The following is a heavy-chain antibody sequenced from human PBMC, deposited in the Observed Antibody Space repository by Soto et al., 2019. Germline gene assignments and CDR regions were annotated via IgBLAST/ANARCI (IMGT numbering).Heavy chain of an antibody. Sequence: QVQLVQSGAEVKKPGASVKVSCKASGYTFTSYDVNWVRQATGQGLEWMGWMNPNSGNTGYAQKFQGRVTMTRNTSISTAYMELSSLRSEDTAVYYCARGLRYNWNDLADYWGQGTLVTVSS. CDR2: MNPNSGNT. V-gene: IGHV1-8*01. J-gene: IGHJ4*02. CDR3: ARGLRYNWNDLADY. D-gene: IGHD1-20*01. CDR1: GYTFTSYD.